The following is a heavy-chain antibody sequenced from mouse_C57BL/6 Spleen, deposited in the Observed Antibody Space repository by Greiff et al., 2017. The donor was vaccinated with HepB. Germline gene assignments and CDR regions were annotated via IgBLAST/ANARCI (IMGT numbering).Heavy chain of an antibody. V-gene: IGHV14-3*01. CDR3: ARGSITTVVDWYFDV. Sequence: VHVKQSVAELVRPGASVKLSCTASGFNIKNTYMHWVKQRPEQGLEWIGRIDPANGNTKYAPKFQGKATITADTSSNTAYLQLSSLTSEDTAIYYCARGSITTVVDWYFDVWGTGTTVTVSS. CDR2: IDPANGNT. D-gene: IGHD1-1*01. J-gene: IGHJ1*03. CDR1: GFNIKNTY.